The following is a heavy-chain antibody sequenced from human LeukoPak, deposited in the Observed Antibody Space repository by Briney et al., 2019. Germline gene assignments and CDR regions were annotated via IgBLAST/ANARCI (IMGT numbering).Heavy chain of an antibody. J-gene: IGHJ4*02. V-gene: IGHV4-39*01. D-gene: IGHD5-18*01. Sequence: SDTVSLTCTVSGGSISSSTYYWGWIRKPPGKGLEWVGSIYYSRSTYYNPSLKSRVTISVDTYKTQFSLKLSSVTAADTAVYYCAGTWIQLWQAFDYWGQGTLVSVSS. CDR3: AGTWIQLWQAFDY. CDR1: GGSISSSTYY. CDR2: IYYSRST.